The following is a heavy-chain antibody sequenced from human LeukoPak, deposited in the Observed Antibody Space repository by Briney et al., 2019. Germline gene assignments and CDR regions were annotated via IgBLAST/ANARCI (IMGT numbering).Heavy chain of an antibody. D-gene: IGHD3-22*01. CDR2: IGASGAT. J-gene: IGHJ3*01. V-gene: IGHV3-23*01. CDR1: GFTFRIYA. CDR3: AKSYHDNTAYFSWAFDV. Sequence: GGSLRLSWAASGFTFRIYAMTWVRQAPGKGPQWVSAIGASGATFYADSVKGRFTISRDNSRNTLYLQMNSLRTEDTALYYCAKSYHDNTAYFSWAFDVWGQGTMVTLSS.